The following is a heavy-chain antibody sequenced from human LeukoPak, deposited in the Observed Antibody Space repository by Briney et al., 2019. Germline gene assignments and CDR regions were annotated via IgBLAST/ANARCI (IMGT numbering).Heavy chain of an antibody. V-gene: IGHV4-59*12. J-gene: IGHJ4*02. CDR3: ARWRVIAAAGIDY. Sequence: KPSETLSLTCTVSGGSISSYYWSWIRQPPGKGLEGIGYIYYSGSSNYNPSLKSRVTISVDTSKNQFSLKLSSVTAADTAVYYCARWRVIAAAGIDYWGQGTLVTVSS. D-gene: IGHD6-13*01. CDR1: GGSISSYY. CDR2: IYYSGSS.